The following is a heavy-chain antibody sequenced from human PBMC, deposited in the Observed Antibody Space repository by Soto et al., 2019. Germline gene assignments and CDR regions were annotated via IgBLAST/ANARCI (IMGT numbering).Heavy chain of an antibody. Sequence: PSETLSLTCAVYGGSFGDYYRSWIRQPPGKGLEWIGEINHSGSTNYNPSLKSRVTISVDTSTNQFSLKLRPVTAADTAVYYCAGYPTKGRRGYCRGGTCYRWFDPWGQGSLVTVSS. CDR2: INHSGST. CDR3: AGYPTKGRRGYCRGGTCYRWFDP. J-gene: IGHJ5*02. V-gene: IGHV4-34*01. CDR1: GGSFGDYY. D-gene: IGHD2-15*01.